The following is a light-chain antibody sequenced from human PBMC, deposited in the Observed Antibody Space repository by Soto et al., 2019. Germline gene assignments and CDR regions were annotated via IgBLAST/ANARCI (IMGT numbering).Light chain of an antibody. V-gene: IGKV3-15*01. J-gene: IGKJ1*01. CDR2: GAS. Sequence: EIVMSQSPATLSVSPGERATLSCRASESVSSDLAWYQQKPGQAPRLLIYGASTRATGIPARFSGSGSGTEVTRTISSLQAEDFAGYYCQQDNDWPPWTFGQGTKVEIK. CDR1: ESVSSD. CDR3: QQDNDWPPWT.